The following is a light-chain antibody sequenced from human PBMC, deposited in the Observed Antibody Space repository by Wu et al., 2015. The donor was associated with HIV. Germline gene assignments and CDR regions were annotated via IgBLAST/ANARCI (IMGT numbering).Light chain of an antibody. CDR1: QSLSSN. V-gene: IGKV3-15*01. J-gene: IGKJ1*01. Sequence: EIVLTQSPATLSLSPGERATLSCRASQSLSSNLAWYQQKPGQAPRLLIYGASTRATGIPARFRGSGSGTEFTLTISSMQSEDFAVYYCQQYGSSSWTFGQGTKVEIK. CDR3: QQYGSSSWT. CDR2: GAS.